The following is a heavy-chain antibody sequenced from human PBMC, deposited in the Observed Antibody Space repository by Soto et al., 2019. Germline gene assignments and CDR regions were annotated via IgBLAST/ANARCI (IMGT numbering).Heavy chain of an antibody. CDR2: ISAYNGNT. CDR1: GYTFSRYG. J-gene: IGHJ5*02. Sequence: GASVKVSCKGSGYTFSRYGISWVRQAPGQGLEWMGWISAYNGNTNYAQKLQGRVTMTTDTSTSTAYMELRSLRSDDTAVYYCARDGYYDSSGYYYAVWFDPWGQGTLVTVSS. CDR3: ARDGYYDSSGYYYAVWFDP. D-gene: IGHD3-22*01. V-gene: IGHV1-18*01.